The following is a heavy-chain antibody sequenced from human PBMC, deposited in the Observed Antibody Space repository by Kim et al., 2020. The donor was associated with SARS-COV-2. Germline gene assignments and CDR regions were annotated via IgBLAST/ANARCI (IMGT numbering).Heavy chain of an antibody. CDR2: INSDGSST. CDR1: GFTFSSYW. CDR3: ATVGPAIQRYSSGWVGAFDL. V-gene: IGHV3-74*01. D-gene: IGHD6-19*01. J-gene: IGHJ3*01. Sequence: GGSLRLSCAASGFTFSSYWMHWVRQAPGKGLVWVSRINSDGSSTSYADSVKGRFTISRDNAKNTLYLQMNSLRAEDTAVYYCATVGPAIQRYSSGWVGAFDLWGQGTMVTVSS.